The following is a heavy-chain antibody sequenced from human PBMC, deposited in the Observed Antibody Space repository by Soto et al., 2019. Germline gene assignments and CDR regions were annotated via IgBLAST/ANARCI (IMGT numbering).Heavy chain of an antibody. Sequence: QVQLVQSGAEVRKPGSSVEVSCMASGSTFSSYTVNWVRQAPGQGLEWIGRIIPVLGVTHYARRFQGRVTITGDSSRKTAYRELTSLTSEYTAVYYCARRRYCGVDCYNKFYYGMDVWGQGTTVTVSS. CDR2: IIPVLGVT. V-gene: IGHV1-69*02. CDR3: ARRRYCGVDCYNKFYYGMDV. CDR1: GSTFSSYT. J-gene: IGHJ6*02. D-gene: IGHD2-21*02.